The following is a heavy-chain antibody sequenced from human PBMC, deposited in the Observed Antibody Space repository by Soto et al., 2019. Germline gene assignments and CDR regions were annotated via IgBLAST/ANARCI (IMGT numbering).Heavy chain of an antibody. CDR3: ARERTTISMDV. J-gene: IGHJ6*02. D-gene: IGHD3-9*01. CDR2: MNPNSGNT. CDR1: GYTFTSYE. Sequence: GASVKVSCKASGYTFTSYEINWVRQATGQGLEWMGWMNPNSGNTGYAQKFQGSVTVTRNTSISTAYMELSSLRSEDTAVYYCARERTTISMDVWGQGTTVTVSS. V-gene: IGHV1-8*02.